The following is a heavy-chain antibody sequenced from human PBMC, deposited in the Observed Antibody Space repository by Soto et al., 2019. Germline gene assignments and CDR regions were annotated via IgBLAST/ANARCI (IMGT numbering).Heavy chain of an antibody. Sequence: QVQLVQSGAEVKKPGASVKVSCKASGYTFTGYYMHWVRQAPGQGLEWMGWINPNSGGTNYAQKFQGWVTMTRDTSISTAYMEMSRLRSDDTAVYYCARDQGDTANWFDPWGQGTLVTVSS. CDR3: ARDQGDTANWFDP. CDR1: GYTFTGYY. CDR2: INPNSGGT. V-gene: IGHV1-2*04. J-gene: IGHJ5*02. D-gene: IGHD5-18*01.